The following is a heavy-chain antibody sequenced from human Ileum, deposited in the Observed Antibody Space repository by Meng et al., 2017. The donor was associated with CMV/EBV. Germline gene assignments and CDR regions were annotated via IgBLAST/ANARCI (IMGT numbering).Heavy chain of an antibody. V-gene: IGHV3-23*01. J-gene: IGHJ4*02. CDR2: MSASGDIT. Sequence: CAAPGFRITDYAMDWVRQAPGKGLEWVSVMSASGDITFYAESVKGRFTIGRDTSKNTVYLQMNSLRAEDTAVYYCAKAPTRKYYFDYWGQGSLVTVSS. CDR3: AKAPTRKYYFDY. D-gene: IGHD5-24*01. CDR1: GFRITDYA.